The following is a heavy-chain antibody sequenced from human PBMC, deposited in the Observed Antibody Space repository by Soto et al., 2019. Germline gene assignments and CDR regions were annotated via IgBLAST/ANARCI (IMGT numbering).Heavy chain of an antibody. V-gene: IGHV3-7*01. CDR1: EFSFSDYW. Sequence: GGSLRLSCSASEFSFSDYWMTWVRQAPGKGLEWVASIKKDGSEKSYVDSVKGRFTISRDNAKNSLYLHMSSLRDEDTAVYYCAANRGYNYYYGMDVWGQGTTVTVSS. CDR2: IKKDGSEK. CDR3: AANRGYNYYYGMDV. J-gene: IGHJ6*02. D-gene: IGHD3-22*01.